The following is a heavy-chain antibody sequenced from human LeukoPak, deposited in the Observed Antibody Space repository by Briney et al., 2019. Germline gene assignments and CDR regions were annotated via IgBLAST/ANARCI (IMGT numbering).Heavy chain of an antibody. CDR3: GRVVGGNYYGSETDDY. J-gene: IGHJ4*02. CDR2: INPNSGGT. V-gene: IGHV1-2*02. CDR1: GYTFTGFY. Sequence: GASVKVSCKASGYTFTGFYMHWVRQAPGQGLEWMGWINPNSGGTNYAQKFQGRVTMTRDTSISTAYMELSSLRSDDTAVYYCGRVVGGNYYGSETDDYWGQGTLVTVSS. D-gene: IGHD3-10*01.